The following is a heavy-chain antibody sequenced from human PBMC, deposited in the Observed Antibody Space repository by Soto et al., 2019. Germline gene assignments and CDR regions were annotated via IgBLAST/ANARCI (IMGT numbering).Heavy chain of an antibody. CDR3: VCRDEYTSWFAS. Sequence: GGSLRLSCAASGFTFSNYAMSWVRHSPGKGLEWVSSIGNKGDYIYHADSVKGRFTISRDNSKNTLFLQMNSLRAEDTAIYYCVCRDEYTSWFASWGQGSLVTVSS. J-gene: IGHJ5*01. D-gene: IGHD1-1*01. V-gene: IGHV3-23*01. CDR1: GFTFSNYA. CDR2: IGNKGDYI.